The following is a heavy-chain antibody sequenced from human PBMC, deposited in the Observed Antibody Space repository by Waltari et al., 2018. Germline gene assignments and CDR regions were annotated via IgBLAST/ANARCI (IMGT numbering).Heavy chain of an antibody. CDR1: GGSISSSSYY. D-gene: IGHD3-10*01. J-gene: IGHJ5*02. CDR3: ATGMVRGVIITYNWFDP. Sequence: QLQLQESGPGLVKPSETLSLTCTVSGGSISSSSYYWGWIRQPPGKGLEWIGSIYYSGSTYYTPSVKSRVTISVDTSKNQFSLKLSSVTAADTAVYYCATGMVRGVIITYNWFDPWGQGTLVTVSS. CDR2: IYYSGST. V-gene: IGHV4-39*01.